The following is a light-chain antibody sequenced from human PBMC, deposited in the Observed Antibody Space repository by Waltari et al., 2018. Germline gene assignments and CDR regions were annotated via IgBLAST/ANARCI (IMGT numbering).Light chain of an antibody. J-gene: IGLJ3*02. CDR1: NSDVGGYNY. CDR2: GVS. CDR3: ASYTSSYTWV. Sequence: QSALTQPASVSGSPGQSITISCTGTNSDVGGYNYVSWFQHHPGTAPRLMIFGVSDRPAGVSNRFSGSKSGNTASLTISGLQAEDEAHYYCASYTSSYTWVFGGGTKLTVL. V-gene: IGLV2-14*03.